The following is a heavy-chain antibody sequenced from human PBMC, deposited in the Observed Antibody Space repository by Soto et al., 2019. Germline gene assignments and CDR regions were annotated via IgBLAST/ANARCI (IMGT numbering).Heavy chain of an antibody. V-gene: IGHV5-10-1*01. Sequence: GESLKISCNGSGYSFTSYWISWVRQMPGKGLEWMGRIDPSDSYTNYSPSFQGHVTISADKSISTAYLQWSSLKASDTATYYCARHRIARGNYYYYHGMDVWGQGTTVTVSS. CDR3: ARHRIARGNYYYYHGMDV. CDR2: IDPSDSYT. CDR1: GYSFTSYW. J-gene: IGHJ6*02.